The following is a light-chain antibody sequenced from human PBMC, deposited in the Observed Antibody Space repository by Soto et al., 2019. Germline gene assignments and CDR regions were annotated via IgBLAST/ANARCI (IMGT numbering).Light chain of an antibody. CDR2: EAI. J-gene: IGLJ3*02. CDR3: SSFPGGYTPVV. V-gene: IGLV2-14*01. Sequence: QSALTQPASVSGSPGQSITISCTGTINDIGGYNFASWYHRHPGKAPKLMIYEAINQPSGVSNRFSGPKSGNTASLTISGLQAGDEADYYGSSFPGGYTPVVFGGGTKLTLL. CDR1: INDIGGYNF.